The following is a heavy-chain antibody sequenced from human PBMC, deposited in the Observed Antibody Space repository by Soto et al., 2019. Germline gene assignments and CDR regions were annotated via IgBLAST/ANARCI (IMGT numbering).Heavy chain of an antibody. D-gene: IGHD1-26*01. CDR3: ARQEAGSYFDF. Sequence: EGSLILSCSVSGFTLSDYGMHWVRQAPGEGLQWVAVISSDGRDEQYADSVKGRFTVSRDNSKSTFYLQMNSLSPEDTAVYSCARQEAGSYFDFWGHGTLVTVS. V-gene: IGHV3-30*03. CDR1: GFTLSDYG. CDR2: ISSDGRDE. J-gene: IGHJ4*01.